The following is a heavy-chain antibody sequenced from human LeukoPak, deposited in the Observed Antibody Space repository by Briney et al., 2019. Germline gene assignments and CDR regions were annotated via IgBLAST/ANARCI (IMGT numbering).Heavy chain of an antibody. CDR3: AKGNRGILENWFDP. CDR1: GFTFSSYA. Sequence: PGGSLRLSCAASGFTFSSYAMSWVRQAPGKGLEWVSAISGSGGSTYYADSVRGRFTISRDNSQNTLYLEMHSLSAEDSAVYYCAKGNRGILENWFDPWGQGTLVTVSS. V-gene: IGHV3-23*01. D-gene: IGHD2/OR15-2a*01. J-gene: IGHJ5*02. CDR2: ISGSGGST.